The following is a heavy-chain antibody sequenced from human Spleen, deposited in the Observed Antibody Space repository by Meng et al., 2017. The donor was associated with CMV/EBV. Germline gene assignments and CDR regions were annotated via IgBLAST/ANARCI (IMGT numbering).Heavy chain of an antibody. D-gene: IGHD5-24*01. CDR1: GFTVSSSY. V-gene: IGHV3-53*01. CDR3: AKDGDVGPYYYYGMDV. Sequence: GESLKISCAASGFTVSSSYMSWVRQAPGKGLEWVSVVYSGGNTYYADSVKGRFTISRDNAKKSLYLQMNSLRAEDTAVYYCAKDGDVGPYYYYGMDVWGQGTTVTVSS. J-gene: IGHJ6*02. CDR2: VYSGGNT.